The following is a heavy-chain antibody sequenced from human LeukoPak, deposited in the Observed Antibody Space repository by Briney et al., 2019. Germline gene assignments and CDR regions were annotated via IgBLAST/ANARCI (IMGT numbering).Heavy chain of an antibody. CDR2: ISGSGGST. Sequence: GGSLRLTCAASGFTFSSYAMSWVRQAPGKGLEWVSAISGSGGSTYYADSVKGRFAISRDNSKNTLYLQMNSLRAEDTAVYYCAKEAMYYYDSSVPFDHWGQGTLVTVSS. V-gene: IGHV3-23*01. J-gene: IGHJ5*02. CDR3: AKEAMYYYDSSVPFDH. CDR1: GFTFSSYA. D-gene: IGHD3-22*01.